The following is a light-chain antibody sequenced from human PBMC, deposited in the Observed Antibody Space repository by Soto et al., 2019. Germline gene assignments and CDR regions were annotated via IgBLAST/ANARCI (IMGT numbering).Light chain of an antibody. J-gene: IGLJ3*02. Sequence: QSVLTQPPSASGTPGQRVTISCSGSRSNIGNNAVSWYQQLPGTAPKLLIYNNNQRASGVPDRFSGYKSDTSASLAISGLQSEDEADYYCAAWDDSLNARGVFGGGTKLTVL. V-gene: IGLV1-44*01. CDR2: NNN. CDR3: AAWDDSLNARGV. CDR1: RSNIGNNA.